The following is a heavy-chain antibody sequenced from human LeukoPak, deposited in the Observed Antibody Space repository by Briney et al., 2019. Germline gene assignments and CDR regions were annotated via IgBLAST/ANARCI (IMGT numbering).Heavy chain of an antibody. CDR2: ISGSGASK. Sequence: GGSLRLSCAASGFTFSNYAMSWVRQAPGKGLEWVSLISGSGASKYYADSVKGRFTASRDNSKNTLYLQMNSQRAEDTAVYYCAKDPDCSSISCRAPFDYWGQGTLVTVSS. D-gene: IGHD2-2*01. J-gene: IGHJ4*02. CDR3: AKDPDCSSISCRAPFDY. CDR1: GFTFSNYA. V-gene: IGHV3-23*01.